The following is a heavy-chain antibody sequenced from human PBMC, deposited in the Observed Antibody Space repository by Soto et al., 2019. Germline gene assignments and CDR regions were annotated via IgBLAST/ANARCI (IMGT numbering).Heavy chain of an antibody. CDR1: GGPITNY. V-gene: IGHV4-31*03. CDR2: IYDSGST. Sequence: QVQLQESGPGLVKPSQSLSLTCTVSGGPITNYWSWIRQHPGKGLEWIGYIYDSGSTYYNPSLKSRVTMSLDTSKNQLSLKLTSVTAADTAVYYCARVILDYVDVWGQGTTVTVSS. J-gene: IGHJ6*03. CDR3: ARVILDYVDV.